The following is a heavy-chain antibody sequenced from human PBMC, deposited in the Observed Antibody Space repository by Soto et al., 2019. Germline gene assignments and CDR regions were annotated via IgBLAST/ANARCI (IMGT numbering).Heavy chain of an antibody. CDR1: GFTFSSYA. CDR2: ISGSGDST. Sequence: EVQLLDSGGGWVQPGGSLRLSCAASGFTFSSYAMNWVRQAPGKGLEWVSVISGSGDSTYYAASVRGRFTISRDNSKNTLYLQMTSRRTEDTDVYYCARRGTGTYFDYWGQGTLVTVSS. D-gene: IGHD6-13*01. V-gene: IGHV3-23*01. CDR3: ARRGTGTYFDY. J-gene: IGHJ4*02.